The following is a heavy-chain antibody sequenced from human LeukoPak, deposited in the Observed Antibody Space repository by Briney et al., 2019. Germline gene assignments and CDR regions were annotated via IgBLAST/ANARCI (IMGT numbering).Heavy chain of an antibody. Sequence: RGGSLRLSCAASGFTFSSHAMHWVRQAPGKGLEWVAVISYDGSNKYYADSVKGRFTISRDNSKNTLYLQMNSLRAEDTAVYYCAKDHYWSIDYWGRGTLVTVSS. D-gene: IGHD3-3*01. V-gene: IGHV3-30*04. CDR2: ISYDGSNK. CDR3: AKDHYWSIDY. J-gene: IGHJ4*02. CDR1: GFTFSSHA.